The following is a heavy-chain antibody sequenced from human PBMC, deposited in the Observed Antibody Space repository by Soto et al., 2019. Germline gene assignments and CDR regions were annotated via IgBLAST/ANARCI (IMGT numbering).Heavy chain of an antibody. J-gene: IGHJ6*01. CDR1: GVSFNNNG. CDR2: VSPPFRTS. D-gene: IGHD3-10*01. Sequence: QVQLVQSGAEVKKPGSSVKVSCKTSGVSFNNNGIGWVRQAPGHGLEWMGGVSPPFRTSNYARKFQGRISITADASTGTVNMELSSLTSEDTAQYYCARVLYYGSGSYSPYGMDGWGKGPRSPSPQ. CDR3: ARVLYYGSGSYSPYGMDG. V-gene: IGHV1-69*01.